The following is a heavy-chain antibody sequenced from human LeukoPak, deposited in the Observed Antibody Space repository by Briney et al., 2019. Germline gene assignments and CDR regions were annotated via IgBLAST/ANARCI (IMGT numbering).Heavy chain of an antibody. CDR2: IIPIFGTA. J-gene: IGHJ4*02. CDR3: ARTIIAAAGQYFDY. Sequence: SVKVSCKASGGTVSSYAISWVRQAPGQGLEWMGGIIPIFGTANYAQKFQGRVTITADESTSTAYMELSSLRSEDTAVYYCARTIIAAAGQYFDYWGQGTLVTVSS. V-gene: IGHV1-69*13. CDR1: GGTVSSYA. D-gene: IGHD6-13*01.